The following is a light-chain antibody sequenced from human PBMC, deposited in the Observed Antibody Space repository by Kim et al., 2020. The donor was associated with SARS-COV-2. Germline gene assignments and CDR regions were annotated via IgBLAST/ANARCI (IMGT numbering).Light chain of an antibody. J-gene: IGKJ2*01. CDR3: QQADSFPPNT. Sequence: AFVGYRVPIICRASQGISSWLAWYQQNPGKAHMLLIYAASTLQSGVPSRFSGCGSGTDFTLTISSLQPEDFAAYYCQQADSFPPNTFGQGTKLQI. CDR2: AAS. CDR1: QGISSW. V-gene: IGKV1D-12*01.